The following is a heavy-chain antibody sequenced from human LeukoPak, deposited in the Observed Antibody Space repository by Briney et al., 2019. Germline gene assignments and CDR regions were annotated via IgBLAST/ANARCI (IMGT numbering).Heavy chain of an antibody. CDR2: ISGGNSRST. CDR3: AKIAETSGSYGQGYDY. Sequence: GGSLRLSCAASGFTFSTYGMSWVRQAPGKGLEWVSGISGGNSRSTYYADSVKGRFTISRDNSKNTLYLQMNSLRAEDTAIYYCAKIAETSGSYGQGYDYWGQGTLVTVSS. D-gene: IGHD1-26*01. V-gene: IGHV3-23*01. J-gene: IGHJ4*02. CDR1: GFTFSTYG.